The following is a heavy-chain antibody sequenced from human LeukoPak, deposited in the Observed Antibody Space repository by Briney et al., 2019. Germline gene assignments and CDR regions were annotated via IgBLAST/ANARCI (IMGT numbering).Heavy chain of an antibody. CDR1: GGSISSSRYY. Sequence: SETLSLTCTVSGGSISSSRYYWAWIRQPPGKGLEWSGSIYYSGSTNYNPSLKSRVTISVDTSKNQSSLKLGSVTAADTAVYYCARRGGGSFPAFDFWGQGMLVTVSS. V-gene: IGHV4-39*01. CDR2: IYYSGST. D-gene: IGHD2-15*01. J-gene: IGHJ4*02. CDR3: ARRGGGSFPAFDF.